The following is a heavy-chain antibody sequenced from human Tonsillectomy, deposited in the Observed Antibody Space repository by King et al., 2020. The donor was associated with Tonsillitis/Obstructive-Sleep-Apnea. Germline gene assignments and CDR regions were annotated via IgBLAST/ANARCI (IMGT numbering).Heavy chain of an antibody. J-gene: IGHJ5*02. CDR1: GFTFSNAW. CDR2: IKSKTDGGTT. V-gene: IGHV3-15*07. Sequence: DVQLVESGGGLVKPGGSLRLSCAASGFTFSNAWMNWVRQAPGKGLEWVGRIKSKTDGGTTDYAAPVKGRFTISRDDSKNTLYLQMNSLKTEDTAVYYCTQDYYDSSGYYLGWFDPWGQGTLVTVSS. CDR3: TQDYYDSSGYYLGWFDP. D-gene: IGHD3-22*01.